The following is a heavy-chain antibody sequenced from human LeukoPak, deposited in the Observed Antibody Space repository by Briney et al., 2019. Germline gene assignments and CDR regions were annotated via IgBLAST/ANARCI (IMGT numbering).Heavy chain of an antibody. V-gene: IGHV3-23*01. J-gene: IGHJ4*03. CDR1: GFTFTTND. D-gene: IGHD6-19*01. CDR2: ISGRDGST. CDR3: AKKYSSAWPCFDY. Sequence: SGGSLRLSCAASGFTFTTNDMSWVSPAPGKGLQWVSAISGRDGSTYYAESARGRFTISRDNSENTLYLQMNSLRAEDTAVYYCAKKYSSAWPCFDYWGQGVLVTVSS.